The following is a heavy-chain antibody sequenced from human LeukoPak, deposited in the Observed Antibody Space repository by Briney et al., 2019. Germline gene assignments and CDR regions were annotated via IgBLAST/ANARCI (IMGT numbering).Heavy chain of an antibody. CDR2: ISAYNGIT. V-gene: IGHV1-18*01. Sequence: ASVKVSCKASNYTFTRYDISWVRQAPGQGPEWMGWISAYNGITMYVQNLQGRVTMTTDTSTSTAYMELRSLRSDDTAVYYCARDYTVGYYYYMDVWGKGTTVTVSS. CDR1: NYTFTRYD. CDR3: ARDYTVGYYYYMDV. D-gene: IGHD4-23*01. J-gene: IGHJ6*03.